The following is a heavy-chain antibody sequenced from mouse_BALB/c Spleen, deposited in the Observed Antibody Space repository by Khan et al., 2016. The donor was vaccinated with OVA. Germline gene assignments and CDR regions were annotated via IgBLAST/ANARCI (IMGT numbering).Heavy chain of an antibody. Sequence: VQLKQSGPELVKPGASVKISCKASGYSFTGYFMNWVMQSHGTSLEWIGRINPHIGETFYNQKFKGKATLTVDESSSTAHMELRSLASEDSAVYYCARIYRSDFDYWGQGTTLTVSS. CDR2: INPHIGET. V-gene: IGHV1-20*02. D-gene: IGHD1-1*01. CDR3: ARIYRSDFDY. J-gene: IGHJ2*01. CDR1: GYSFTGYF.